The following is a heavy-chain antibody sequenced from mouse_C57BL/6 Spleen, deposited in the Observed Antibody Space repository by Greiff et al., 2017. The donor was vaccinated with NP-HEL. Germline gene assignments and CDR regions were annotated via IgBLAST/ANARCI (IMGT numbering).Heavy chain of an antibody. Sequence: EVKVEESGEGLVKPGGSLKLSCAASGFTFSSYAMSWVRQTPEKRLEWVAYISSGGDYIYYADTVKGRFTISRDNARNTLYLQMSSLKSEDTAMYYCTRDGWLLTFDYWGQGTTLTVSS. CDR2: ISSGGDYI. V-gene: IGHV5-9-1*02. CDR1: GFTFSSYA. J-gene: IGHJ2*01. D-gene: IGHD2-3*01. CDR3: TRDGWLLTFDY.